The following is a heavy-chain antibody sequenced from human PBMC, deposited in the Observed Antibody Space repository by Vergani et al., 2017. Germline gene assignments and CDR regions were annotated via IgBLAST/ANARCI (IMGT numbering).Heavy chain of an antibody. CDR2: INPNSGGT. CDR3: ARDRTSNNYYYMDV. V-gene: IGHV1-2*04. CDR1: GYTFTSYG. Sequence: QVQLVQSGAEVKKPGASVKVSCKASGYTFTSYGISWVRQAPGQGLEWMGWINPNSGGTNYAQKFQGWVTMTRDTSISTAYMELSRLRSDDTAVYYCARDRTSNNYYYMDVWGKGTTVTVSS. J-gene: IGHJ6*03. D-gene: IGHD2/OR15-2a*01.